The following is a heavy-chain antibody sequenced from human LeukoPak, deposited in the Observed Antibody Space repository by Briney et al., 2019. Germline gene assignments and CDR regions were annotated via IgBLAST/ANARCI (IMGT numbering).Heavy chain of an antibody. D-gene: IGHD3-3*01. Sequence: GRSLRLSCAASGFTFSSYGMHWVRQAPGKGLEWVAVIWYDGSNKYYADSVKGRFTISRDNSKNTLYLQMNSLRAEDTAVYYCAKDFWCGPPSNWFDPWGQGTLVTVSS. CDR1: GFTFSSYG. V-gene: IGHV3-33*06. J-gene: IGHJ5*02. CDR3: AKDFWCGPPSNWFDP. CDR2: IWYDGSNK.